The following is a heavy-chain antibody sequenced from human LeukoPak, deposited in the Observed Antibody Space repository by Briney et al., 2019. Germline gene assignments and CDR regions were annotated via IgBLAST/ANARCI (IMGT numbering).Heavy chain of an antibody. CDR3: ARDGDYDILTGLDY. CDR2: ISAYNGNT. V-gene: IGHV1-18*04. CDR1: GYTFTSYG. J-gene: IGHJ4*02. Sequence: GASVKVSCKASGYTFTSYGISWVQQAPGQGLEWMGWISAYNGNTNYAQKLQGRVTMTTDTSTSTAYMELRSLRSDDTAVYYCARDGDYDILTGLDYWGQGTLVTVSS. D-gene: IGHD3-9*01.